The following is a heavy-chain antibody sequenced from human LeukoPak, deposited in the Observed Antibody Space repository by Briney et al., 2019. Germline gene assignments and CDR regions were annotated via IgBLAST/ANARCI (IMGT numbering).Heavy chain of an antibody. D-gene: IGHD1-26*01. CDR3: AKAGDEGARDYFDY. Sequence: GRSLRLSCAASGFTFSSYGMHWVRQAPGKGLEWVAVISYDGSNKYYADSVKGRFTISRDNSKNTLYLQMNSLRAEDTAVYYCAKAGDEGARDYFDYWGQGTLVTVSS. V-gene: IGHV3-30*18. CDR1: GFTFSSYG. CDR2: ISYDGSNK. J-gene: IGHJ4*02.